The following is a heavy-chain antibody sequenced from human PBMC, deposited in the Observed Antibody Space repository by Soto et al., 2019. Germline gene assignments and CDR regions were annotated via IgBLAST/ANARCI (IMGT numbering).Heavy chain of an antibody. CDR1: GGSISSGGYY. CDR3: ARGEEDIGGSGYDSTYYYYYYGMDV. J-gene: IGHJ6*02. V-gene: IGHV4-31*03. D-gene: IGHD5-12*01. Sequence: PSETLSLTCTVSGGSISSGGYYWSWIRQHPGKGLEWIGYIYYSGSTYYNPSLKSRVTISVDTSKNQFSLKLSSVTAADTAVYYCARGEEDIGGSGYDSTYYYYYYGMDVWGQGTTVTVSS. CDR2: IYYSGST.